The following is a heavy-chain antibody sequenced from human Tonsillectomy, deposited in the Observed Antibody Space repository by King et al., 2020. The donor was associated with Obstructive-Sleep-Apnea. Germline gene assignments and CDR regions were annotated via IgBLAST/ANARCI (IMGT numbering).Heavy chain of an antibody. D-gene: IGHD2-2*01. J-gene: IGHJ6*02. CDR3: ARDRSSSTSSPAVYHYGMDV. Sequence: VQLVESGAEVKKPGASVKVSCKASGYTFTSYYMHWVRQAPGQGLEWMGIINPSGGSTSYAQKFQGRVTMTRDTSTSTGYMELSSLRSEDTAVYYCARDRSSSTSSPAVYHYGMDVWGQGTTVTVSS. CDR2: INPSGGST. CDR1: GYTFTSYY. V-gene: IGHV1-46*01.